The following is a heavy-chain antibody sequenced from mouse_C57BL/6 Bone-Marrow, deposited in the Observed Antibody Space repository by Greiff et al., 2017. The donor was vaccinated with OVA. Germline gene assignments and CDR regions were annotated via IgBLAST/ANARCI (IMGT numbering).Heavy chain of an antibody. CDR1: GFTITNSY. D-gene: IGHD2-5*01. Sequence: VQLQQSVAELVRPGASVKLSCTASGFTITNSYMHWVKQRPEQGLEWIGWIDPENGNTKYAPKFQGKATLTADTSSNTAYLRLSNLTSEDTAIXYGAKRGSNCLYYFDDWGKGTTLTVSS. J-gene: IGHJ2*01. V-gene: IGHV14-3*01. CDR2: IDPENGNT. CDR3: AKRGSNCLYYFDD.